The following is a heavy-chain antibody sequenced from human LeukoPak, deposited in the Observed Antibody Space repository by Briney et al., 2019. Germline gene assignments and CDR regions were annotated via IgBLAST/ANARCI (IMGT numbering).Heavy chain of an antibody. D-gene: IGHD2-21*02. CDR1: GSRFSNYW. J-gene: IGHJ4*02. CDR3: AIPPGYCGNDCSFDH. V-gene: IGHV5-51*01. CDR2: IYPGDYET. Sequence: GESLQISCEGSGSRFSNYWIGWVRPMPGKGLEWMGIIYPGDYETRYSPSFQGLVTISVDKSISTAYLQWSSLKASDTAMYYCAIPPGYCGNDCSFDHWGQGTLVTVSS.